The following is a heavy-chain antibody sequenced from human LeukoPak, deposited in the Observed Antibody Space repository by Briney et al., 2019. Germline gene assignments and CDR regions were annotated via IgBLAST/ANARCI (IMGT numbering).Heavy chain of an antibody. D-gene: IGHD6-19*01. Sequence: ASVRVSCKASGGTFSSYAISWVRQAPGQGLEWMGRIIPILGIANYAQKFQGRVTITADKSTSTAYMELSSLRSEDTAVYYCARRAVAGPSFDYWGQGILVTVSP. CDR3: ARRAVAGPSFDY. V-gene: IGHV1-69*04. CDR1: GGTFSSYA. J-gene: IGHJ4*02. CDR2: IIPILGIA.